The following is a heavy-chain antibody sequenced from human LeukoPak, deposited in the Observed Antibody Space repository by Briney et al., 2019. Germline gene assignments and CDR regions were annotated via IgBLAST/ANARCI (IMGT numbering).Heavy chain of an antibody. D-gene: IGHD1-26*01. CDR2: IYYSGST. CDR3: AREARITLAGATPSGGDYYYGMDV. CDR1: GGSISSYY. Sequence: SETLSLTCTVSGGSISSYYWSWIRQPPGKGLEWIGYIYYSGSTNYNPSLKSRVTTSVDTSKNQFSLKLSSVTAADTAVYYCAREARITLAGATPSGGDYYYGMDVWGQGTTVTVSS. V-gene: IGHV4-59*01. J-gene: IGHJ6*02.